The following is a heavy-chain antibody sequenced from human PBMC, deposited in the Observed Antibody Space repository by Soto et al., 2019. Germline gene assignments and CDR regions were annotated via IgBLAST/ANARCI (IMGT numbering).Heavy chain of an antibody. D-gene: IGHD3-3*02. J-gene: IGHJ4*02. CDR2: ISDKGGRT. V-gene: IGHV3-23*01. CDR3: AKRELDDK. Sequence: EVQLLESGGRFVQPGGSLRLSCAASGFTFRSYGMSWVRQAPGKGLEWISAISDKGGRTDYADSVKGRFTISRDNSKNTLFLQMNTRTAEDTAVYYCAKRELDDKWGQGTLVTVS. CDR1: GFTFRSYG.